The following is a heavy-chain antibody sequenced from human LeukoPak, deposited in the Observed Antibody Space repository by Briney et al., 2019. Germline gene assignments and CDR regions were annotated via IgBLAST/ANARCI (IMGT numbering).Heavy chain of an antibody. V-gene: IGHV4-59*01. CDR1: GGSFSGYY. J-gene: IGHJ3*02. CDR3: ARIRRDGYNGDAFDI. Sequence: SETLSLTCAVYGGSFSGYYWSWIRQPPGKGLEWIGYIYYSGSTNYNPSLKSRVTISVDTSKNQFSLKLSSVTAADTAVYYCARIRRDGYNGDAFDIWGQGTMVTVSS. D-gene: IGHD5-24*01. CDR2: IYYSGST.